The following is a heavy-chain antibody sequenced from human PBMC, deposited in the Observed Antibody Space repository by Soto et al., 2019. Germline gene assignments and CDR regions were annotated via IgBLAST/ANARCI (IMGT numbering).Heavy chain of an antibody. CDR3: ASARGDRTNAFDI. J-gene: IGHJ3*02. Sequence: ASVKVSCKASGYTFTSYYMHWVRQAPGQGLEWMGIINPSGGSTSYAQKFQGRVTMTRDTSTSTVYVELSSLRSEDTAVYYCASARGDRTNAFDIWGQGTMVTVSS. CDR2: INPSGGST. V-gene: IGHV1-46*03. D-gene: IGHD2-21*02. CDR1: GYTFTSYY.